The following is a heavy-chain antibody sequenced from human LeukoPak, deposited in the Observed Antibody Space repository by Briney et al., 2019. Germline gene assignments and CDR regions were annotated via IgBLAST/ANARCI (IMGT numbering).Heavy chain of an antibody. CDR1: GFTFSGSG. V-gene: IGHV3-30*02. CDR3: ARLSAYYYGSQFYYYMDV. Sequence: GESLRLSCAASGFTFSGSGMHWVRQAPGKGLEWVAFIRYHGSDKFYADSVKGRFTISRDNAKNSVYLQMNSLRAEDTALYYCARLSAYYYGSQFYYYMDVWGKGTTVTVS. D-gene: IGHD3-10*01. CDR2: IRYHGSDK. J-gene: IGHJ6*03.